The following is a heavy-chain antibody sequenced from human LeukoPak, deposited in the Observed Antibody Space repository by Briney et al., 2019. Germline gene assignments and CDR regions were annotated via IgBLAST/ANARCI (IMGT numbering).Heavy chain of an antibody. CDR3: AREGYYDSSGYYDY. CDR1: GGSISSYY. CDR2: IYYSGST. V-gene: IGHV4-59*01. D-gene: IGHD3-22*01. Sequence: SETLSLTCTVSGGSISSYYWSWIRQPPGKGLEWIGYIYYSGSTNYNPSLKSRGTISVDTSKNQFSLKLSSVTAADTAVYYCAREGYYDSSGYYDYWGQGTLVTVSS. J-gene: IGHJ4*02.